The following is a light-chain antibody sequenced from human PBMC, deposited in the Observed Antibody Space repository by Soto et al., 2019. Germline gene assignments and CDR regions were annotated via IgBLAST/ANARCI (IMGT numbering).Light chain of an antibody. CDR2: GAS. CDR1: QSVSSN. J-gene: IGKJ2*01. CDR3: QQYASSPHT. V-gene: IGKV3-15*01. Sequence: EIVMTQSPATLSVSPGERATLSCRASQSVSSNLAWYQQKPGQAPRLLIYGASTRATGIPARFSGSGSGTEFTLTISSLQSEDFALYFCQQYASSPHTFGQGTKLEMK.